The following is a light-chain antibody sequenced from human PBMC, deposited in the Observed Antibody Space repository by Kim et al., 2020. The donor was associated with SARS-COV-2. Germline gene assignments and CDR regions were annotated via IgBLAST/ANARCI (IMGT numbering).Light chain of an antibody. Sequence: PGERATLSCRDSQSVSSSYLAWYQQKPGQAPRLLIYGASSRATGIPDRFSGSGSGTDFTLTISRLEPEDFAVYYCQQYGSSSLTFGGGTKVDIK. CDR3: QQYGSSSLT. CDR2: GAS. J-gene: IGKJ4*01. CDR1: QSVSSSY. V-gene: IGKV3-20*01.